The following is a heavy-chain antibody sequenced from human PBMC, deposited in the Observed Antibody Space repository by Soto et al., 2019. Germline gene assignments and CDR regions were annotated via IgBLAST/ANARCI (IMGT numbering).Heavy chain of an antibody. CDR2: ISYDGINK. J-gene: IGHJ6*02. CDR3: ESDQVEYGSGYYTRCHGFDV. CDR1: GFTFSRYA. Sequence: QVQLVESGGGVVQPGRSLRLPCAASGFTFSRYAMYWVRQAPGKGLEWVAVISYDGINKYYPDSVKGRFTISRDNSKNTLYLQMNSLKAEDTAVYYSESDQVEYGSGYYTRCHGFDVWGQGTTFTVSS. V-gene: IGHV3-30-3*01. D-gene: IGHD6-19*01.